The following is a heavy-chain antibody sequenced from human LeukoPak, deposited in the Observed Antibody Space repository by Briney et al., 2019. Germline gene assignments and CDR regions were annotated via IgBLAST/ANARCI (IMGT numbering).Heavy chain of an antibody. J-gene: IGHJ4*02. CDR2: ISGSGDNT. CDR1: GFTFSSHA. CDR3: ARDRTIFVY. V-gene: IGHV3-23*01. D-gene: IGHD3-3*01. Sequence: GGSLRLSCAASGFTFSSHAMTWVRQAPGKGLEWVSAISGSGDNTYYADSVKGRFTTSRDTSKNTLHLQMNSLRAEDTAVYYCARDRTIFVYWGQGTLVTVSS.